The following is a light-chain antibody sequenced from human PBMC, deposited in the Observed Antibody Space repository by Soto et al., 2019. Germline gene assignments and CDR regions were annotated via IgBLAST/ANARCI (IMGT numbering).Light chain of an antibody. J-gene: IGKJ1*01. CDR3: QHYNSYSET. CDR1: RTISTW. V-gene: IGKV1-5*03. Sequence: DIQMTLSPSNLSGSVGDRGTITCRASRTISTWLAWYQQKPGKAPKLLIYKASTLKSGVPSRFSGSGSGTEFTLTISSLQPDDFATYYCQHYNSYSETFGQGTKVDIK. CDR2: KAS.